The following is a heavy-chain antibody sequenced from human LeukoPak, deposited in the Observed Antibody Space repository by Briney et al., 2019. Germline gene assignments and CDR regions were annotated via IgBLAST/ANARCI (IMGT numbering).Heavy chain of an antibody. CDR2: ISNDGNNK. CDR1: GFSFNDYT. Sequence: PGGSLRLSCAASGFSFNDYTMHWVRQGPGKGLEWVGFISNDGNNKYSADAVKGRFTISRDNSKNTLFLEMNNLRPEDTALYYCARPGHGNYGPVGYWGQGTLVTVSP. D-gene: IGHD3-22*01. CDR3: ARPGHGNYGPVGY. V-gene: IGHV3-30*04. J-gene: IGHJ4*02.